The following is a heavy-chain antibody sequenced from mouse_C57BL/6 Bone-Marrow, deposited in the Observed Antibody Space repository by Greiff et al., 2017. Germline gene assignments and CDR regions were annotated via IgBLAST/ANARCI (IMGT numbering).Heavy chain of an antibody. CDR3: TTGATVVDDY. D-gene: IGHD1-1*01. Sequence: VQLQQSGAELVRPGASVKLSCTASGFNIKDYYMHWVKQRPEQGLEWIGRIDPEDGDTEYAPKFQGKATMTADTSANTAYLQRSSLTSEDTAVYYCTTGATVVDDYWGQGTTLTVSS. CDR1: GFNIKDYY. V-gene: IGHV14-1*01. J-gene: IGHJ2*01. CDR2: IDPEDGDT.